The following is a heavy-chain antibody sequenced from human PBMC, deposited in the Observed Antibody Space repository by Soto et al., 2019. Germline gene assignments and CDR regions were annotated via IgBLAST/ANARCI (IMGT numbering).Heavy chain of an antibody. V-gene: IGHV1-3*05. CDR3: ARGNVRGGCLDY. J-gene: IGHJ4*02. Sequence: QVQLVQSGAEERKPGASVKVSCKASGYTFSTYAMHWVRRAPGQSLEWMGWFNGGNGNIKYSQKFEGRVTITTDTAASTDYRELNMLRSEDTAVYYCARGNVRGGCLDYWGQGTLVSVSS. CDR2: FNGGNGNI. CDR1: GYTFSTYA. D-gene: IGHD3-10*01.